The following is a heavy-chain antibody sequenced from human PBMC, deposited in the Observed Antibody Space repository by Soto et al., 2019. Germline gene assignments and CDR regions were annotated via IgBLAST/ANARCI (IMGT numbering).Heavy chain of an antibody. V-gene: IGHV1-3*01. D-gene: IGHD1-26*01. Sequence: QVQLVQSGADVKKPGASVKVSCKASGYTFTTHAVHWVRQAPGQSLEWMGWINAGSGITRYSQKFQGRVTITRDTSASTAYMELSSLRSEDTAVYYCARNIVGTSHFDYWGQGTLVTVSS. J-gene: IGHJ4*02. CDR1: GYTFTTHA. CDR3: ARNIVGTSHFDY. CDR2: INAGSGIT.